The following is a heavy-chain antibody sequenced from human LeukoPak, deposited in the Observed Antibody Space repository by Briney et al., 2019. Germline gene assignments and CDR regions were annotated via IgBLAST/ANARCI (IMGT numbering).Heavy chain of an antibody. CDR2: INPSGGST. CDR3: ARHSSGYYHYDY. Sequence: ASVKVSCKASGYTFTSYYMHWVRQAPGQGLEWMGIINPSGGSTSYAQKFQGRVTMTRDMSTSTVYMELNSLRAEDTAVYYCARHSSGYYHYDYWGPGTPVTVAS. J-gene: IGHJ4*02. D-gene: IGHD3-22*01. V-gene: IGHV1-46*01. CDR1: GYTFTSYY.